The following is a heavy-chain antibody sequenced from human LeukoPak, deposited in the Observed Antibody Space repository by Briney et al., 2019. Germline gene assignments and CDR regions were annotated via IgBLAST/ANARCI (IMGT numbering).Heavy chain of an antibody. CDR1: SGSISSGEYY. V-gene: IGHV4-61*02. Sequence: PSETLSLTCTVSSGSISSGEYYWSWIRQPAGKGLEWIGRIYTSGSTNYNPSLKNRVTISIDTSKNQFSLKLSSVTAADTAPYYCAKDLLYNDFWSAYYILDYWGQGTLVTVCS. J-gene: IGHJ4*02. D-gene: IGHD3-3*01. CDR3: AKDLLYNDFWSAYYILDY. CDR2: IYTSGST.